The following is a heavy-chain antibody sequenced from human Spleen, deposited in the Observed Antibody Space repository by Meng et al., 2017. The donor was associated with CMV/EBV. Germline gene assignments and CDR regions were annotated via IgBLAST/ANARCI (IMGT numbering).Heavy chain of an antibody. V-gene: IGHV3-48*03. D-gene: IGHD3-3*01. CDR3: ARVLGAYDFWSGYSSYGMDV. Sequence: GESLKISCAASGFTFSSYEMNWVRQAPGKGLEWVSYISSSGSTIYYADSVKGRFTISRDNAKNSLYLQMNSLRAEDTAVYYCARVLGAYDFWSGYSSYGMDVWGQGTTVTVSS. J-gene: IGHJ6*02. CDR2: ISSSGSTI. CDR1: GFTFSSYE.